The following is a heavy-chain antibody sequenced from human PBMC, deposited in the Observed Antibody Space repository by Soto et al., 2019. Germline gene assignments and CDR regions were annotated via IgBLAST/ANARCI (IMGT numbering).Heavy chain of an antibody. Sequence: EVQLVESGGNLVQPWGSLRLSCAASGFTLSNYWMSWVRQAPGKGLEWVATIKQDGSETYYVDSVKGRFTITRDNAKKVFFLQVNSLRAEDTAVYYCAREREWDPSQEGFVFWGQGTLVTVSS. D-gene: IGHD1-26*01. CDR3: AREREWDPSQEGFVF. J-gene: IGHJ4*02. V-gene: IGHV3-7*03. CDR1: GFTLSNYW. CDR2: IKQDGSET.